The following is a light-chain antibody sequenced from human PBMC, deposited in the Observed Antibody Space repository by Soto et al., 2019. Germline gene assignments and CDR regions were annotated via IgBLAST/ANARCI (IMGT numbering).Light chain of an antibody. Sequence: EIVMTQSPATLSVSPGERATLSCRASQSISSNLAWYQQKPGQAPRLLIYDASTRAAGVPARFSGSGSGTEFTLTTSSLQYEDFAVYYCQQYNNWPPKYTFGQGTKLEIK. V-gene: IGKV3-15*01. CDR3: QQYNNWPPKYT. CDR2: DAS. CDR1: QSISSN. J-gene: IGKJ2*01.